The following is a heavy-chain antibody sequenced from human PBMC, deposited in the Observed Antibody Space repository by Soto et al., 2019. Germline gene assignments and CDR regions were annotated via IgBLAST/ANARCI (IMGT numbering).Heavy chain of an antibody. CDR1: GFNIGSYG. J-gene: IGHJ4*02. CDR2: IRGSDGST. V-gene: IGHV3-23*01. CDR3: AKDVNYDMLAGYYYY. D-gene: IGHD3-9*01. Sequence: PGGSLRLSCAASGFNIGSYGMTWVRQAPGKGLEWVSTIRGSDGSTYHADSVKGRFTISRDISKNTLYLQMNSLRADDTAVYYCAKDVNYDMLAGYYYYWGQGALVTVSS.